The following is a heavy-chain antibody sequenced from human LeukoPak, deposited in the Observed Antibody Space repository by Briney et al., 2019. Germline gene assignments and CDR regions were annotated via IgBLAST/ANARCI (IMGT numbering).Heavy chain of an antibody. D-gene: IGHD3-22*01. CDR3: AKELDSSGYFDY. Sequence: GGSLRLSCAASGLTFSNYDMSWVRQAPGKGLKWVSGISGSGGSTYHADSVKGRFTISRDNSKNTLYLQMNSLRAEDTAVYYCAKELDSSGYFDYWGQGTLVTVSS. J-gene: IGHJ4*02. CDR2: ISGSGGST. CDR1: GLTFSNYD. V-gene: IGHV3-23*01.